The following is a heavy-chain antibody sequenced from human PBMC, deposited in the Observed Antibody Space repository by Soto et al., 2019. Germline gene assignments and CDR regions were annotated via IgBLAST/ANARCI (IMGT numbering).Heavy chain of an antibody. V-gene: IGHV4-59*01. D-gene: IGHD2-15*01. J-gene: IGHJ6*02. CDR1: GGSISSYY. Sequence: SETLSLTCTVSGGSISSYYWSWIRQPPGKGLEWIGYIYYSVSTNYNPSLKSRVTISVDTSKNQFSLKLSSVTAADTAVYYCARESAYGYCSGGSCGLDVWGQGTTVTVSS. CDR2: IYYSVST. CDR3: ARESAYGYCSGGSCGLDV.